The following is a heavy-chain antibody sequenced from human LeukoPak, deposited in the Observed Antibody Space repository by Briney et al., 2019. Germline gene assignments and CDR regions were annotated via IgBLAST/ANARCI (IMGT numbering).Heavy chain of an antibody. D-gene: IGHD2/OR15-2a*01. CDR3: ARESNYYFNWFDP. Sequence: SETLSLTCTVSGGSISSGSYYWSWIRQPAGKGLEWIGRIYTSGSTNYNPSLRSRLTISVDTSKNQFSLKLSSVTAADTAVYYCARESNYYFNWFDPWGQGTLVTVSS. CDR2: IYTSGST. CDR1: GGSISSGSYY. J-gene: IGHJ5*02. V-gene: IGHV4-61*02.